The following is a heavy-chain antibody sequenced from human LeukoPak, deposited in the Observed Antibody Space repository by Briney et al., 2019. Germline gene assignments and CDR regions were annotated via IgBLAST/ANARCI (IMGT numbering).Heavy chain of an antibody. Sequence: GASVKVSCKASGYTFTSYDINWVRQATGQGLEWLGWMSASSGNTGYAQKFQGRVSMTRATSIGTAYLELSSLTFEDTAVYYCVRTPPKGDIDYWGQGTLVTVSS. D-gene: IGHD2-21*02. J-gene: IGHJ4*02. CDR1: GYTFTSYD. V-gene: IGHV1-8*01. CDR2: MSASSGNT. CDR3: VRTPPKGDIDY.